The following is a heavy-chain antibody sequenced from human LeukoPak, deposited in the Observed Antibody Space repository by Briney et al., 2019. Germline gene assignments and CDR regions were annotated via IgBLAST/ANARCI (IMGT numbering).Heavy chain of an antibody. CDR1: GGSISSSY. V-gene: IGHV4-59*08. D-gene: IGHD6-13*01. CDR2: IFYSGST. CDR3: ARQVTAAAGTNWFDP. J-gene: IGHJ5*02. Sequence: SETLSLTCTVSGGSISSSYWSWLRQPPGKGLEWIGYIFYSGSTHYNPPLKSRVTMSVDTSKNQFSLKLSSVTAADTAVYYCARQVTAAAGTNWFDPWGQGTLVTVSS.